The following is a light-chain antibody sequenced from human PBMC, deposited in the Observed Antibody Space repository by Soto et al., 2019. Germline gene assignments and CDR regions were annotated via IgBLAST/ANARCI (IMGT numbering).Light chain of an antibody. Sequence: EIVLTQSPATPSLSPGERATLSCRASQILSSYLAWYQQKPGQAPRLLIYDASNRATGIPARFSGSGSGTDFTLTISSLEPEDFAVYYCQQRSNWPLTFGGGTKVDI. J-gene: IGKJ4*01. CDR2: DAS. CDR3: QQRSNWPLT. CDR1: QILSSY. V-gene: IGKV3-11*01.